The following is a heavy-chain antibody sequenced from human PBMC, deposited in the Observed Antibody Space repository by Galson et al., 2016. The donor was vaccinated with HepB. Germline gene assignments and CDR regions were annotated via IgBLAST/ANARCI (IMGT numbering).Heavy chain of an antibody. CDR2: TRNKTSGYTT. CDR3: AKELNY. J-gene: IGHJ4*02. CDR1: GLTLSDQY. V-gene: IGHV3-72*01. Sequence: SLRLSCAAYGLTLSDQYVDWVRQAPGKGPEWIGRTRNKTSGYTTEFAASVQGRFTISRDDPKNSVHLQMNSLRAEDTALYYCAKELNYWGQGTLVTVSS.